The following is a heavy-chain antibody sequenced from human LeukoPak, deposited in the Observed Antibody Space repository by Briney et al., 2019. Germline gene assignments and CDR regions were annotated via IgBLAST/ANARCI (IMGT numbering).Heavy chain of an antibody. Sequence: GSLRLSCAASGFTFSSYAMHWVRQAPGKGLEWVAVISYDGSNKYYADSVKGRFTISRDNSKNTLYLQMNSLRAEDTAVYYCARDRDSSGHYYYYYYGMDVWGQGTTVTVSS. CDR3: ARDRDSSGHYYYYYYGMDV. V-gene: IGHV3-30-3*01. D-gene: IGHD3-22*01. CDR2: ISYDGSNK. J-gene: IGHJ6*02. CDR1: GFTFSSYA.